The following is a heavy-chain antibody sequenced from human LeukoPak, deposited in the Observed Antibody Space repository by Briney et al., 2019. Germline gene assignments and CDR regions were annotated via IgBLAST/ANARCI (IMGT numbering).Heavy chain of an antibody. CDR2: MNPNSGNT. V-gene: IGHV1-8*01. CDR1: GYTVTSYD. Sequence: ASVKVSCKASGYTVTSYDINWVRQATGQGLEWMGWMNPNSGNTGSAQKFQGRLPLTRNTSITTAYVELSSLRSEDTAVYYCARRSQAGGTGIGYWGQGTMVTVSS. CDR3: ARRSQAGGTGIGY. D-gene: IGHD6-19*01. J-gene: IGHJ4*02.